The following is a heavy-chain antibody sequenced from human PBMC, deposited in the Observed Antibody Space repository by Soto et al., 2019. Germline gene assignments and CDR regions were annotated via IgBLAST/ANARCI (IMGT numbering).Heavy chain of an antibody. CDR1: GWSVSSGSYY. J-gene: IGHJ5*02. Sequence: LETLSLTCAVYGWSVSSGSYYLSWIRQPPGKGLEWIGSIYYSGSTYYNPSLKSRVTISVDTSKNQFSLKLSSVTAADTAVYYCAREITMVRGVIITGWFDPWGQGTLVTVSS. V-gene: IGHV4-39*02. D-gene: IGHD3-10*01. CDR2: IYYSGST. CDR3: AREITMVRGVIITGWFDP.